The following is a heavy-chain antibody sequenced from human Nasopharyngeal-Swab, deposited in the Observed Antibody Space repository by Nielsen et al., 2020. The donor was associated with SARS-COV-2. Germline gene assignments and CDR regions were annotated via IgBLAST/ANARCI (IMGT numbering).Heavy chain of an antibody. J-gene: IGHJ4*02. D-gene: IGHD6-19*01. V-gene: IGHV3-7*01. CDR2: IKQDGSEK. CDR1: GFTFSSYW. Sequence: GESLKISCAASGFTFSSYWTSWVRQAPGKVLEWVANIKQDGSEKYYVDSVKGRFTISRDNAKNSLYLQMNSLRAEDTAVYYCARAGSSGWYYYFDYWGQGTLVTVSS. CDR3: ARAGSSGWYYYFDY.